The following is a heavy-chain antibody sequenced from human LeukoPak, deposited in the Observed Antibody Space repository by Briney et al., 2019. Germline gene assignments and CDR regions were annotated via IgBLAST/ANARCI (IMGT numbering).Heavy chain of an antibody. J-gene: IGHJ3*02. V-gene: IGHV4-59*12. CDR1: GGSISSYY. Sequence: SETLSLTCTVSGGSISSYYWSWIRQPPGKGLEWIGYIYYSGSTNYNPSLKSRVTISVDTSKNQFSLKLSSVTAADTAVYYCAREDEDHDAFDIWGQGTVVTVSS. CDR2: IYYSGST. CDR3: AREDEDHDAFDI.